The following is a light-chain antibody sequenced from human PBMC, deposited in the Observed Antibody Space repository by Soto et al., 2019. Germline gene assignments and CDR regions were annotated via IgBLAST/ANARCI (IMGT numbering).Light chain of an antibody. CDR1: SSDVGGYHY. CDR2: EVS. Sequence: QSVLTQPASVSGSPGQSITISCTGTSSDVGGYHYVSWYQQHPGKAPKLISYEVSNRPSGVSNRFSGSKSDNTASLTISGLQAEDEADYYCSSYTSRNTYVFGTGTKLTVL. J-gene: IGLJ1*01. V-gene: IGLV2-14*01. CDR3: SSYTSRNTYV.